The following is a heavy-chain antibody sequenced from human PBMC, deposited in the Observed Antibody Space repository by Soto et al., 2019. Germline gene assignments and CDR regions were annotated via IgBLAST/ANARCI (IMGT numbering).Heavy chain of an antibody. CDR1: GGSISSYY. V-gene: IGHV4-59*01. J-gene: IGHJ4*02. CDR3: ARSIDSSGYYFSNC. CDR2: IHYSGST. D-gene: IGHD3-22*01. Sequence: SETLSLTCTVSGGSISSYYWSWIRQSPGKGLEWIGYIHYSGSTNYNPSLKSRVTMSVDTSRNQFSLKLSSVTAADTAMYYCARSIDSSGYYFSNCWGQGTLVTVSS.